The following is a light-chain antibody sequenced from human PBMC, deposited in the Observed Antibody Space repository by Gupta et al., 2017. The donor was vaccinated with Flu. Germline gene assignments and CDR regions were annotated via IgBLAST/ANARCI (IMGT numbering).Light chain of an antibody. CDR2: SAS. V-gene: IGKV3-15*01. CDR1: QSVSS. J-gene: IGKJ1*01. CDR3: QQYNKWPGT. Sequence: SPATLSVSPGERATLSCRASQSVSSLAWYQQKLGQAPRLLIYSASARATGIPARFSGSGSGTEFTLTISSLQSEDFAVYYCQQYNKWPGTFGQGTKVEIK.